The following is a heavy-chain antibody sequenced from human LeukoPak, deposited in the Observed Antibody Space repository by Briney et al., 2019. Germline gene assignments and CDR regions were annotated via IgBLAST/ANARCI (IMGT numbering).Heavy chain of an antibody. V-gene: IGHV3-23*01. CDR1: GFTFSSYA. Sequence: GGSLRLSCAASGFTFSSYAMSWVRQAPGKGLEWVSAISGSGGSTYYADSVKGRFTISRDNAKNSLYLQMNSLRAEDTAIYYCARGSYGGNYFDCWGQGTLVTVSS. CDR3: ARGSYGGNYFDC. J-gene: IGHJ4*02. CDR2: ISGSGGST. D-gene: IGHD4-23*01.